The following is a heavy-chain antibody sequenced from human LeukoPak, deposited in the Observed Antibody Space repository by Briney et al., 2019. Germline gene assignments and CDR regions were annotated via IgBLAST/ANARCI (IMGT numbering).Heavy chain of an antibody. CDR2: IFHTGTT. CDR1: GGSLSGYH. CDR3: ARPGTAMTYYYYYGFGV. D-gene: IGHD2-2*01. V-gene: IGHV4-34*12. J-gene: IGHJ6*02. Sequence: SETLSLTCAVHGGSLSGYHWSWIRQSPGKGLEWIGEIFHTGTTKYNPSLKRRVTMSIDTSKNQFSLNLTSVTAADTAVYYCARPGTAMTYYYYYGFGVWGQGTTVTVSS.